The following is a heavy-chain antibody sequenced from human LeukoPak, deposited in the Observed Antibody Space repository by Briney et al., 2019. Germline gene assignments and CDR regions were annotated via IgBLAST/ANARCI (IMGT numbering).Heavy chain of an antibody. V-gene: IGHV5-51*01. CDR3: ARTYYDFWSGYYTPFDY. J-gene: IGHJ4*02. D-gene: IGHD3-3*01. CDR1: GYSFTSYW. CDR2: IYPGDSDT. Sequence: PGEALKISCKGSGYSFTSYWIGWVREMPGKGLEWMGIIYPGDSDTRYSPSFQRQVTISADKSISTAYLQWSSLKASDTAMYYCARTYYDFWSGYYTPFDYWGQGTLVTVSS.